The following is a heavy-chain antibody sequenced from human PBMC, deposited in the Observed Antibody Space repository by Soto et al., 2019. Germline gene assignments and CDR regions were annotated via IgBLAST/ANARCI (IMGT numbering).Heavy chain of an antibody. J-gene: IGHJ4*02. Sequence: QVQLVESGGGVVQPGRSLRLSCAASGVTLSSYAMHWVRQAPGKGLEWVAVISCDGTSTYYADSVRGRFTISRDNSKETVYLQLNSLRTEDTSVYHSARDTGHDGKEYYTFDSSCQGTLVTGSS. CDR2: ISCDGTST. CDR3: ARDTGHDGKEYYTFDS. CDR1: GVTLSSYA. V-gene: IGHV3-30-3*01. D-gene: IGHD3-3*01.